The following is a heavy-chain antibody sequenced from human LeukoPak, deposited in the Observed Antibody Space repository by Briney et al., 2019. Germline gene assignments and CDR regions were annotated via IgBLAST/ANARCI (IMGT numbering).Heavy chain of an antibody. D-gene: IGHD2-8*01. CDR2: ISSSSSYI. J-gene: IGHJ4*02. V-gene: IGHV3-21*01. Sequence: GGSLRLSCAASGFTFSSYSMNWVRQAPGKGLEWVSSISSSSSYIYYADSVKGRFTISRDNAKNSLYLQMNSLRAEDTAVCYCARDKGRLTDYWGQGTLVTVSS. CDR1: GFTFSSYS. CDR3: ARDKGRLTDY.